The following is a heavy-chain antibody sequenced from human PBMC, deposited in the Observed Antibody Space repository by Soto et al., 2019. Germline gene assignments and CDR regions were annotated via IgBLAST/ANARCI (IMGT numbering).Heavy chain of an antibody. D-gene: IGHD4-17*01. CDR2: IGTRGNTK. V-gene: IGHV3-11*01. J-gene: IGHJ4*02. Sequence: PGGSLRLSCAPSGFTFSGYYMSWIRQAPGRGLEWVSYIGTRGNTKYYADSVRGRFTISRDNAKNSLYLQMNSLRADDTAVYYCARDGTEYYGEYYDYWGQGIPVTVSS. CDR1: GFTFSGYY. CDR3: ARDGTEYYGEYYDY.